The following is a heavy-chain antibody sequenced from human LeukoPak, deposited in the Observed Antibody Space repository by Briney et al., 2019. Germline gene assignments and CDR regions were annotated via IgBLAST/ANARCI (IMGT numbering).Heavy chain of an antibody. CDR1: GGFINSYY. V-gene: IGHV4-4*07. CDR2: VYTSGIT. D-gene: IGHD3-9*01. Sequence: KPPETLSLTCTVSGGFINSYYWSWIRQPAGKGLEWIGRVYTSGITNYNPSLKSRITMSVDTSKNQFSLKLTSVTAADTAVYYCARHNGFDRGYYYYMDVWGKGTTVTVSS. J-gene: IGHJ6*03. CDR3: ARHNGFDRGYYYYMDV.